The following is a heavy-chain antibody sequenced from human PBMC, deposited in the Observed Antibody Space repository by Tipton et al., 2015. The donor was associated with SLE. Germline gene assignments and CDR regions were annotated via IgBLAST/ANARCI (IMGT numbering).Heavy chain of an antibody. CDR1: GFTVSSNY. Sequence: GSLRLSCAASGFTVSSNYMSWVRQAPGKGLEWVSVIYSGGSTYYADSVKGRFTISRDNSKNTLYLQMNSLRAEDTAVYYCARDIGYSNYPGDFDLWGRGTLVTVSS. CDR2: IYSGGST. D-gene: IGHD4-11*01. V-gene: IGHV3-66*01. J-gene: IGHJ2*01. CDR3: ARDIGYSNYPGDFDL.